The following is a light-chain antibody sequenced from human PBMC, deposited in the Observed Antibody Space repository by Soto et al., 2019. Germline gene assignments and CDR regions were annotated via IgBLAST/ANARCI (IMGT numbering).Light chain of an antibody. CDR1: QSVSSN. J-gene: IGKJ1*01. V-gene: IGKV3-15*01. CDR2: GAS. Sequence: EIVMTQSPATLSVSPGGRATLSCRASQSVSSNLAWYQHKPGQAPRLLTYGASTRATGIPARFSGSGSGTEFTLTISSLQPEDFAVYYCQQYYNWPRTFGQGTKVDI. CDR3: QQYYNWPRT.